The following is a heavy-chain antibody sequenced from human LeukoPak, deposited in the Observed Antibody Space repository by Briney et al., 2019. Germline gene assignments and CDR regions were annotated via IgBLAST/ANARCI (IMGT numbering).Heavy chain of an antibody. CDR2: TRYDASLK. D-gene: IGHD6-25*01. CDR3: AKVSQSDQRQLNYYNMDV. Sequence: GGSLRLSCAGSGFTFKNYGIHWVRQAPGMGLEWVAFTRYDASLKYFSDSVKGRFTISRDNSRNTLYLQMNSLRADDTALYYCAKVSQSDQRQLNYYNMDVWGKGTTVIVSS. V-gene: IGHV3-30*02. J-gene: IGHJ6*03. CDR1: GFTFKNYG.